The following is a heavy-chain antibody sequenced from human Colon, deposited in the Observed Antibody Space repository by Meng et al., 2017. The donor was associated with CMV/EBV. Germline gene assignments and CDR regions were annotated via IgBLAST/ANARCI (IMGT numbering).Heavy chain of an antibody. CDR2: MYYRETA. CDR3: ASTLYPKRWLNWFDP. D-gene: IGHD6-19*01. Sequence: SETLSLTCTVSGGSISSYYWSWIRQPPGKGLEWIGSMYYRETAYYNPSPKSRVTISVDTAKNPFSLRLDSVTAADTAVYYCASTLYPKRWLNWFDPWGQGTLVTVSS. CDR1: GGSISSYY. J-gene: IGHJ5*02. V-gene: IGHV4-59*01.